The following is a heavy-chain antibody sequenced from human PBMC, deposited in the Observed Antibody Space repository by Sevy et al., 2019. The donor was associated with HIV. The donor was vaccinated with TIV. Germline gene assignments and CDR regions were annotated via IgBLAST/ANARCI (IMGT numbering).Heavy chain of an antibody. D-gene: IGHD3-16*02. CDR1: GGSFSGYY. Sequence: AEILSLTCAVYGGSFSGYYWSWIRQPPGKGLEWIGEINHSGSTNYNPSLKSRVTISVDTSKNQFSLKLRSVTAAATAVYYCARRLYVWGSYRYFFDYWGQGTLVHVSS. V-gene: IGHV4-34*01. CDR2: INHSGST. J-gene: IGHJ4*02. CDR3: ARRLYVWGSYRYFFDY.